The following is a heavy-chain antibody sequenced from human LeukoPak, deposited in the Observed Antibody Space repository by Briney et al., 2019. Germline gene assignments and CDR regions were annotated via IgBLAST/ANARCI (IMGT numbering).Heavy chain of an antibody. J-gene: IGHJ3*02. CDR1: EVLFSSYA. CDR3: ARGLSSVNDAFDI. V-gene: IGHV3-23*01. CDR2: IGASGSST. Sequence: GGSLRLSCAASEVLFSSYAMNWVRQAPGKGREWVSGIGASGSSTYYADSVKGRFTISRDNSKTTLYLQMNSLRAEDTAVYYCARGLSSVNDAFDIWGQGTMVTVSS. D-gene: IGHD3-10*01.